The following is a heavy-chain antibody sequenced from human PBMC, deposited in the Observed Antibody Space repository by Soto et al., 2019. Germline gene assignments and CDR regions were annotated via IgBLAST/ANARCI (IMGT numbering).Heavy chain of an antibody. Sequence: GASVKVSCKASGGTFSSYAISWVRQAPGQGLEWMGGIIPIFGTANYAQKFQGRVTITADESTSTAYMELSSLRSEDTAVYYCARVSYYYDSSGYSDNWFDPWGQGTLVTVSS. CDR1: GGTFSSYA. CDR2: IIPIFGTA. J-gene: IGHJ5*02. D-gene: IGHD3-22*01. CDR3: ARVSYYYDSSGYSDNWFDP. V-gene: IGHV1-69*13.